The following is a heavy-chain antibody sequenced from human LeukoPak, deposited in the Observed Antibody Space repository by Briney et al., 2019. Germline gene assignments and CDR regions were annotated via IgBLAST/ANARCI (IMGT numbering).Heavy chain of an antibody. V-gene: IGHV3-74*01. D-gene: IGHD3-16*01. CDR3: ARDRHDYLWGSWRLLGFDY. Sequence: GGSLRLSCAASGFTFSNYWMHWVRQAPGKGLVWVSRINSDGSSTSYADSVKGRFTISRDNAKNSLYLQMNSLRAEDTAVYYCARDRHDYLWGSWRLLGFDYWGQGTLVTVSS. J-gene: IGHJ4*02. CDR2: INSDGSST. CDR1: GFTFSNYW.